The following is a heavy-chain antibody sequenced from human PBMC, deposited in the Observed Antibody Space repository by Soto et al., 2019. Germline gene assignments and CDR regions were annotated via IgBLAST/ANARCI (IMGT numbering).Heavy chain of an antibody. CDR3: AKDQASGQGSFDS. CDR2: VSGSGRTT. J-gene: IGHJ4*02. CDR1: GFAFRNYA. V-gene: IGHV3-23*01. Sequence: SGGSLRLSCAASGFAFRNYAMNWVRQSPGKGLEWVSSVSGSGRTTYHADSVKGRFTMARDNSKDMVYLQMNSLRADDTAVYYCAKDQASGQGSFDSWGQGTLVPVSS.